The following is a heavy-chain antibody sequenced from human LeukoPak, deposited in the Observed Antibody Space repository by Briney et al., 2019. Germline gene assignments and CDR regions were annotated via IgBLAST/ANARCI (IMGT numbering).Heavy chain of an antibody. V-gene: IGHV3-7*01. D-gene: IGHD3-10*01. CDR1: GFTFSSYW. CDR2: IKQDGSEK. CDR3: ARERRALLWFRQGYYGMDV. J-gene: IGHJ6*02. Sequence: GGSLRLSCAASGFTFSSYWMSWVRQAPGKGLEWVANIKQDGSEKYYVDSVKGRFTISRDNAKNSLYLQMNSLRAEDTAVYYCARERRALLWFRQGYYGMDVWGQGTTVTVSS.